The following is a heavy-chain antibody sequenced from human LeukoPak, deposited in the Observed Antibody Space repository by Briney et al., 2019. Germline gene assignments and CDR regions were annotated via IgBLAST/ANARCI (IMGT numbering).Heavy chain of an antibody. J-gene: IGHJ4*02. D-gene: IGHD5-24*01. V-gene: IGHV4-59*02. CDR2: LSCTGKT. Sequence: KSSETLSLTCLVSGASVSSSHWNWIRQLPGKGLEWIGCLSCTGKTDYNPSLTSRVTISLDTSKNQVSLKLTSLTAADTAVYYCSEGYFEPFDHWGQGTLVTVSS. CDR3: SEGYFEPFDH. CDR1: GASVSSSH.